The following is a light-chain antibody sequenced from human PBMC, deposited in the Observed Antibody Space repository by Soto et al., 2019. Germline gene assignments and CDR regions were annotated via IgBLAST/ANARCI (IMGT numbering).Light chain of an antibody. Sequence: QSALTQPASVSGSPGQSITISCTGTSSDVGGYNLVSWYQQYPDKAPKLMIFDVNTRPSGVSNRFSGSKSGNTASLTISGLQDEDEADYYCSSYKSSSTLPYVFGTGTKLTVL. CDR1: SSDVGGYNL. V-gene: IGLV2-14*01. J-gene: IGLJ1*01. CDR2: DVN. CDR3: SSYKSSSTLPYV.